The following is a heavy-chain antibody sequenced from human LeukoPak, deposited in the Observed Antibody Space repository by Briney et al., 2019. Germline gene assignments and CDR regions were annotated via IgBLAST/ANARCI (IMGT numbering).Heavy chain of an antibody. CDR2: ISSSGSTI. V-gene: IGHV3-48*03. J-gene: IGHJ4*02. CDR1: GFTFSSYE. CDR3: ARGHTAVTRHFDF. Sequence: PGGSLRLSCAASGFTFSSYEMNRVRQAPGKGLEWVSYISSSGSTIYYADSVKGRFTISRDNAKNSLYLQMNSLRAEDTAVYYCARGHTAVTRHFDFWGQGTLVTVSS. D-gene: IGHD4-17*01.